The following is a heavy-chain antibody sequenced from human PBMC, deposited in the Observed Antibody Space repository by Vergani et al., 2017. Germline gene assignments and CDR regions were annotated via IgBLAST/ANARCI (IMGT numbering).Heavy chain of an antibody. CDR3: ARGYSSSWYYYYYGMDV. Sequence: QVQLVQSGAEVKKPGASVKVSCKASGYTFTSYGISWVRQAPGQGLEWMGWISAYNGNTNYAQKLQGRVTMTTDTSTSTAYMDLRSLRSDDTAVYYCARGYSSSWYYYYYGMDVWGQGTTVTVSS. CDR1: GYTFTSYG. D-gene: IGHD6-13*01. CDR2: ISAYNGNT. J-gene: IGHJ6*02. V-gene: IGHV1-18*01.